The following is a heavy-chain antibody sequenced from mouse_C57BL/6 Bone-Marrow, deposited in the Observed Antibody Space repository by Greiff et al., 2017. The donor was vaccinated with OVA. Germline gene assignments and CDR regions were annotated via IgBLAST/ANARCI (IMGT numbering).Heavy chain of an antibody. D-gene: IGHD1-1*01. V-gene: IGHV1-76*01. CDR2: IYPGSGNT. CDR3: ARRATHYYGSSPYAMDY. J-gene: IGHJ4*01. Sequence: QVQLQQSGAELVRPGASVKLSCKASGYTFTDYYINWVKQRPGQGLEWIARIYPGSGNTYYNEKFKGKATLTAEKSSSTAYMQLSSLTSEDSAVYFCARRATHYYGSSPYAMDYWGQGTSVTVSS. CDR1: GYTFTDYY.